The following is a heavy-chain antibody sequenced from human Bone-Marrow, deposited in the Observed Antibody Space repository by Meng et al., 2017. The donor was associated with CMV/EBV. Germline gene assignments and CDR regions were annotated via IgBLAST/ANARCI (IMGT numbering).Heavy chain of an antibody. V-gene: IGHV3-21*01. Sequence: GGSLRLSCAASGFTFSSNSMNWVRQAPGKGLEWVSSISSSSSYIYYADSVKGRFTISRDNAKNSLYLQMNSLRAEDTAVYYCARDKEGPYDFWSGYSSYGMDFWGQGTMVTVSS. CDR1: GFTFSSNS. CDR3: ARDKEGPYDFWSGYSSYGMDF. CDR2: ISSSSSYI. J-gene: IGHJ6*02. D-gene: IGHD3-3*01.